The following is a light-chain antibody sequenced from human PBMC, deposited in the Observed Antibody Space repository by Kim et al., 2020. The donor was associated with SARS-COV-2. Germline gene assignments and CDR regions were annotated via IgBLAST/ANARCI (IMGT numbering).Light chain of an antibody. Sequence: ALGQTVRITCQGDSLRSYYATWYQQKPGQAPILVIYGKNNRPSGFPDRFSGSSSGNTASLTITGTQAGDEADYYCNSRDSNDNVVFGGGTKLTVL. CDR2: GKN. CDR1: SLRSYY. J-gene: IGLJ2*01. V-gene: IGLV3-19*01. CDR3: NSRDSNDNVV.